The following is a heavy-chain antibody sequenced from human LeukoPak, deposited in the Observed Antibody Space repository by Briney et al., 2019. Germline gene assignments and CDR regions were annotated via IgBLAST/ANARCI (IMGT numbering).Heavy chain of an antibody. CDR1: GFTFSSYN. CDR2: ISSSSSYI. V-gene: IGHV3-21*01. Sequence: PGGSLRLSCAASGFTFSSYNMNWVRQAPGKGLEWVSSISSSSSYIYYADSVKGRFTISRDNAKNSLSLQMNSLRAEDTAVYYCARDGLAAATLHWCFDLWGRGTLVTVSS. CDR3: ARDGLAAATLHWCFDL. J-gene: IGHJ2*01. D-gene: IGHD6-25*01.